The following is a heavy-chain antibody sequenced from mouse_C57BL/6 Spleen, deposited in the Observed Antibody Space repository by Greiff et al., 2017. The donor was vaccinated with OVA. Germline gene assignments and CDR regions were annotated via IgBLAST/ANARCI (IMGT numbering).Heavy chain of an antibody. J-gene: IGHJ1*03. CDR1: GFSLTSYG. Sequence: VQLQQSGPGLVQPSQSLSITCTVSGFSLTSYGVHWVRQSPGTGLEWLGVIWSGGSTDYNAAFISRLSISKDNSKSQVFFKMNSLQADDTAIYYCARTPIYYYGSDWYFDVWGTGTTVTVSS. CDR3: ARTPIYYYGSDWYFDV. CDR2: IWSGGST. D-gene: IGHD1-1*01. V-gene: IGHV2-2*01.